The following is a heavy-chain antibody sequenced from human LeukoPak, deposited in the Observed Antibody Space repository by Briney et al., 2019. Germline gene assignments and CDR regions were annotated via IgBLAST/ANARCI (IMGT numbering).Heavy chain of an antibody. V-gene: IGHV3-21*01. D-gene: IGHD2-15*01. Sequence: GGSLRLSCAASGFTFSTCSMNWVRQAPGKGLEWVSSITSSSSYIFYADSVKGRFTISRDNAKNSLYLQMNSLRAEDTAVYYCARDLGYCSGGNCYPFDYWGQGTLVTVSS. CDR3: ARDLGYCSGGNCYPFDY. J-gene: IGHJ4*02. CDR1: GFTFSTCS. CDR2: ITSSSSYI.